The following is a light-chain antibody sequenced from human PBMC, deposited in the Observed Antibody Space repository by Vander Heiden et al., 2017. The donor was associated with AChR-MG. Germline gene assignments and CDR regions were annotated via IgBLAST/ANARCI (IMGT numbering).Light chain of an antibody. CDR2: RNN. V-gene: IGLV1-47*01. CDR3: AAWDDSLWV. Sequence: QSGLTQPPPASGTPGQRVTISCSGISSDIGSDYVYWYQQLPGTAPKHLIYRNNQRPSGVPDRFSGSKSGTSASLAISGLRSEDEADYYCAAWDDSLWVFGGGTKLTVL. J-gene: IGLJ3*02. CDR1: SSDIGSDY.